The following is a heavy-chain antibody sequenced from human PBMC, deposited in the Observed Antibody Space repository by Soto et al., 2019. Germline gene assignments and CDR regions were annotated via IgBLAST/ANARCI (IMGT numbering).Heavy chain of an antibody. CDR3: ARTDDRSGCYYDAFDI. CDR1: GFAFNRYS. J-gene: IGHJ3*02. V-gene: IGHV3-48*02. Sequence: EVQLVESGGGLVQPGGSLRLSCAASGFAFNRYSINWVRQAPGKGLEWVSYISSSSSAIYYTDSVKGRFTISRDNAKNSLYLQMNSLRDEDTAVYYCARTDDRSGCYYDAFDIWGQGTMVTVSS. D-gene: IGHD3-22*01. CDR2: ISSSSSAI.